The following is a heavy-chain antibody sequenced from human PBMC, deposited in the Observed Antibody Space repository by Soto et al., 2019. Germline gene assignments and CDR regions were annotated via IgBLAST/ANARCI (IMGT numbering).Heavy chain of an antibody. Sequence: GESLKISCKGSGYSFTSYWISWVRQMPGKGLEWMGRIDPIDSYTTYSPSFQGHVTISADKSISTAYLQWSSLKDSDTAMYYCARRYCSSASCPRNYYGMDVWGQGSTVTVSS. CDR1: GYSFTSYW. CDR2: IDPIDSYT. D-gene: IGHD2-2*01. CDR3: ARRYCSSASCPRNYYGMDV. V-gene: IGHV5-10-1*01. J-gene: IGHJ6*02.